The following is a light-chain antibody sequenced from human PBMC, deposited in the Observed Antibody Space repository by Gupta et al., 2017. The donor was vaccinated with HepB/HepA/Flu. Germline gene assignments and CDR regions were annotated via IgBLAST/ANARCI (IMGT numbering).Light chain of an antibody. CDR2: KDS. Sequence: SYELTQLPSVSVSPGQRASITCSGDALPQQYAYWYQQKPGQAPVLVIFKDSERPSEIPKRFSGSSSGTTVTLTISGVKAEDEADYYCQSADSSGTYLVFGGGTRRTVI. V-gene: IGLV3-25*03. CDR1: ALPQQY. J-gene: IGLJ2*01. CDR3: QSADSSGTYLV.